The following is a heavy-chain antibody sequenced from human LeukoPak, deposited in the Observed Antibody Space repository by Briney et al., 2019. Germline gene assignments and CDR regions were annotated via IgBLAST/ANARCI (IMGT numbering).Heavy chain of an antibody. Sequence: ASVKVSCKASGYTFTGYYMHWVRQAPGQGLEWMGWINPNSGGTNYAQKFQGRVTMTRDTSISTAYMELSRLRSDGTAVYYCARDAGDIVAPTDYWGQGTLVTVSS. CDR1: GYTFTGYY. V-gene: IGHV1-2*02. J-gene: IGHJ4*02. CDR2: INPNSGGT. D-gene: IGHD5-12*01. CDR3: ARDAGDIVAPTDY.